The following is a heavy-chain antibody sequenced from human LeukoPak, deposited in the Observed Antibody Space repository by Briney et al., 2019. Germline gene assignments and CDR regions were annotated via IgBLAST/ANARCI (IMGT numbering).Heavy chain of an antibody. Sequence: SQTLSLTCAISGDSVSSNSAAWNWIRQTPSRGLEWLGRTYYRSKWYYDYAVAVKSRISINPDTSKNQFSLQLSSVTPEDTAVYYCARDPVGGSTIFDYWGQGTLVTVSS. D-gene: IGHD1-26*01. J-gene: IGHJ4*02. V-gene: IGHV6-1*01. CDR2: TYYRSKWYY. CDR3: ARDPVGGSTIFDY. CDR1: GDSVSSNSAA.